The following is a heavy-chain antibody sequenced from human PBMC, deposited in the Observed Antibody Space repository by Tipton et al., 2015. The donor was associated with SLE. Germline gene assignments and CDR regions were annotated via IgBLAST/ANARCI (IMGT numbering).Heavy chain of an antibody. CDR3: ARVPLDY. J-gene: IGHJ4*02. Sequence: TLSLTCTVSGGSISSHYWGWIRQPPGKGLEWIGYIYYSGSTNYNPSLKSRVTISVDMSKNQFSLKLNSVTAADTAVYYCARVPLDYWGQGTLVTVSS. D-gene: IGHD1-1*01. CDR1: GGSISSHY. V-gene: IGHV4-59*08. CDR2: IYYSGST.